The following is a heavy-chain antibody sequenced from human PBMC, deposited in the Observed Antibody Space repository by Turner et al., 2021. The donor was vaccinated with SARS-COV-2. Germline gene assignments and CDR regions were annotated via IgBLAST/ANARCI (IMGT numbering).Heavy chain of an antibody. J-gene: IGHJ4*02. Sequence: EVQLVQSGAEVKTPGESLKYSCKGSGYTFTSHWLAWVRQMPGKCLGWMGIIYPGDSDAKYSPSFQGQVTFSVDKSISTADLQWSSLTASDTARYYCARRGDSYYGSEYYCDYWGQGTLFTVSS. CDR3: ARRGDSYYGSEYYCDY. V-gene: IGHV5-51*03. D-gene: IGHD3-10*01. CDR2: IYPGDSDA. CDR1: GYTFTSHW.